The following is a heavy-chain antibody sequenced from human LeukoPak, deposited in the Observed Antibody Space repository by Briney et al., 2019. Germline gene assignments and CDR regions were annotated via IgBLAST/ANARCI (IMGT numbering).Heavy chain of an antibody. Sequence: GASVKVSCKASGGTFSSYAISWVRQAPGKGLEWMGGIIPICGTANYAQKFQGRVTITTDESTSTAYMELSSLRSEDTAVYYCARDPSGSLYYFDYWGQGTLVTVSS. CDR3: ARDPSGSLYYFDY. J-gene: IGHJ4*02. D-gene: IGHD1-26*01. CDR2: IIPICGTA. CDR1: GGTFSSYA. V-gene: IGHV1-69*05.